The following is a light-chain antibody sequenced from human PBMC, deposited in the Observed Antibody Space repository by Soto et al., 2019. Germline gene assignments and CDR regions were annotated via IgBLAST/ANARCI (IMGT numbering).Light chain of an antibody. J-gene: IGLJ2*01. CDR2: GNS. Sequence: QSVLTQPPSVSGAPGQRVTISCTGSSSNIGADYDVHWYQQLPGTAPKLLISGNSNRPSGVPDRFSGSKSGSSASLAITGLEAEDEADYYCRAYYNRLSVVLSGGGTKLTVL. CDR3: RAYYNRLSVVL. V-gene: IGLV1-40*01. CDR1: SSNIGADYD.